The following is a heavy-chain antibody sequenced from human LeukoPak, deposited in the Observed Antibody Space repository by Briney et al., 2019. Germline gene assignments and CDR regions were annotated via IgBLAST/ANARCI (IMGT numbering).Heavy chain of an antibody. Sequence: GGSLRLSCAVSGLTFNNYAMSWVRQAPGKGLEWVSAISGSGGSTYYADSVKGRFTISRDNSKNTLYLQMNSLRAEDTAVYYCAKDLLSCYSGGDCYESWGIDYWGQGTLVTVSS. J-gene: IGHJ4*02. V-gene: IGHV3-23*01. CDR2: ISGSGGST. CDR3: AKDLLSCYSGGDCYESWGIDY. CDR1: GLTFNNYA. D-gene: IGHD2-21*02.